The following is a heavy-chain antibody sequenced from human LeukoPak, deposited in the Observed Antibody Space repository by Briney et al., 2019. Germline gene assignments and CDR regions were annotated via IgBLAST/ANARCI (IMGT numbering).Heavy chain of an antibody. CDR2: IHKDGRVM. V-gene: IGHV3-7*03. D-gene: IGHD3-22*01. J-gene: IGHJ4*02. Sequence: GGALRLSCAASGFSFSTYWMASVRQAPGKGLEWVGNIHKDGRVMFYAASVQGRFTISRDNAKNSLYLDMNSLRDEDTAIYYCASSHDSSGNDWGQGTLVTVTS. CDR1: GFSFSTYW. CDR3: ASSHDSSGND.